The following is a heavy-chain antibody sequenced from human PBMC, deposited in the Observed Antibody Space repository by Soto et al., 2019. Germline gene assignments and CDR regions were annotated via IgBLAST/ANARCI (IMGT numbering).Heavy chain of an antibody. J-gene: IGHJ4*02. CDR3: ARLRRVGVAATRDFDS. V-gene: IGHV3-11*01. CDR1: GFTFRDYY. CDR2: ISSSGSTI. Sequence: GGSLRLSCAASGFTFRDYYMSWIRQAPGKGLEWVSYISSSGSTIYYADSVKGRFTISRDNAKNSLYLQMNSLRAEDTAVYYCARLRRVGVAATRDFDSWGQGALVTVSS. D-gene: IGHD2-8*01.